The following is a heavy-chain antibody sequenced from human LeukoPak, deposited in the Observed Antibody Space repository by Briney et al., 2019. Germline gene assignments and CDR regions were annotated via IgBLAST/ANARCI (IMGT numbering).Heavy chain of an antibody. D-gene: IGHD3-3*01. Sequence: PGGSLRLSCAASGFTFSSYAMHWVRQAPGEGLEWVAVISYDGSNKYYADSVKGRFTISRDNSKNTLYLQMNSLRAEDTAVYYCARAPVWSGYYNIWGQGTLVTVSS. J-gene: IGHJ4*02. CDR2: ISYDGSNK. V-gene: IGHV3-30-3*01. CDR1: GFTFSSYA. CDR3: ARAPVWSGYYNI.